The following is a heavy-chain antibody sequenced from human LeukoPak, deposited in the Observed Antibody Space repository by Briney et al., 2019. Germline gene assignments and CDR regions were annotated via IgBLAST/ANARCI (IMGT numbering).Heavy chain of an antibody. CDR3: ARDPHSLDY. CDR2: ISSSGSPI. CDR1: GFTFSSYE. V-gene: IGHV3-48*03. J-gene: IGHJ4*02. Sequence: PGGSLRLSCAASGFTFSSYEMNWVRQAPGKGLEWVSYISSSGSPIYYADSVKGRFTISRDNARNSLFLQMNSLRDEDTAVYYCARDPHSLDYWGPGTLVTVSS.